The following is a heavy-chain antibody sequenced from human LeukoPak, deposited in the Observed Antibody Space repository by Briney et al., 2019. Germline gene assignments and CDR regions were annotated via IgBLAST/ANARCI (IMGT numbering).Heavy chain of an antibody. CDR2: ISSSGSTI. CDR1: GFTFSSYE. CDR3: ARESYGSGTWDY. V-gene: IGHV3-48*03. J-gene: IGHJ4*02. D-gene: IGHD3-10*01. Sequence: GGSLRLSCAASGFTFSSYEMNWVRQAPGKGLEWVSYISSSGSTIYYADSVKGRFTISRDNAKNSLYLQMNSLRAEDTAVYYCARESYGSGTWDYWGQGTLVTVSS.